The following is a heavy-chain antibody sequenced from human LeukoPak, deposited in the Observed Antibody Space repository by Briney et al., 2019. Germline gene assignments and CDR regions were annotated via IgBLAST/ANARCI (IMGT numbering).Heavy chain of an antibody. V-gene: IGHV1-2*06. CDR3: ARGSSGSYYNYFDY. Sequence: ASVKVSCKASGYTFTGYYLHWVRQAPGQGLEWMGRINPNSGGTNYAQKFEGRVTMTRDTSISTAYMELSRLRSDDTAVYYCARGSSGSYYNYFDYWGQGTLVTVSS. CDR2: INPNSGGT. D-gene: IGHD1-26*01. CDR1: GYTFTGYY. J-gene: IGHJ4*02.